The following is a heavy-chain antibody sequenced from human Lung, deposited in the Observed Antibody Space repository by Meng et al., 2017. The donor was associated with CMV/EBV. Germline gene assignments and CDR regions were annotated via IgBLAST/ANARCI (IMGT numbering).Heavy chain of an antibody. CDR3: AREGRALSLVAPGYYYGMDI. D-gene: IGHD2-21*01. J-gene: IGHJ6*02. V-gene: IGHV3-48*04. CDR1: GFTFSSYS. CDR2: ISSSSSTI. Sequence: GESLKISCAASGFTFSSYSMNWVRQAPGKGLEWVSYISSSSSTIYYADSVKGRFTISRDNAKNTLYLQMNSLRAEDTAVYYCAREGRALSLVAPGYYYGMDIWGQGTTVTGSS.